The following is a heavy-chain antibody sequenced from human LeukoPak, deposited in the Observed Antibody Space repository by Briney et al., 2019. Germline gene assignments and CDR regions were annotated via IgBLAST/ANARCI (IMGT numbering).Heavy chain of an antibody. CDR1: GYTFTSYD. CDR3: ARDYSSSSWFDP. D-gene: IGHD6-6*01. V-gene: IGHV1-8*01. Sequence: GASVNVSCKASGYTFTSYDINWVRQATGQGLEWMGWMNPNSGNTGYAQKFQGRVTMTRNTSISTAYMELSSLRSEDTAVYYCARDYSSSSWFDPWGQGTLVTVSS. J-gene: IGHJ5*02. CDR2: MNPNSGNT.